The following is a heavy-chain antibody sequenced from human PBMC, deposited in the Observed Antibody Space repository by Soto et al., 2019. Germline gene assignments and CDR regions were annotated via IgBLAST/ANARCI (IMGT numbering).Heavy chain of an antibody. CDR1: GFPFSNYW. CDR3: ARPWNSDYTAGGYDI. Sequence: GGSLRLSCAASGFPFSNYWMTWVRQAPGKGLEWVAIIKLDGSEKYYVDSVKGRFTISRDNAKNSLSLQMNSLRAEDTALYYCARPWNSDYTAGGYDIWGQGTMVTVSS. D-gene: IGHD3-3*01. V-gene: IGHV3-7*01. CDR2: IKLDGSEK. J-gene: IGHJ3*02.